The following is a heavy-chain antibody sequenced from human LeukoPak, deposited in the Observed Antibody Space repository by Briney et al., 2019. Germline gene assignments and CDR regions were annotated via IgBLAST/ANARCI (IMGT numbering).Heavy chain of an antibody. D-gene: IGHD3-9*01. Sequence: ASVTVSCTASGYTFTSYGISWVRQAPGQGLEWMGWISAYNGNTNYAQKLQGRVTMTTDTSTSTAYMELRGLRSDDTAVYYCARDQAATNTQVRFCLDWGQGTLVTVSS. CDR1: GYTFTSYG. J-gene: IGHJ4*02. CDR2: ISAYNGNT. CDR3: ARDQAATNTQVRFCLD. V-gene: IGHV1-18*01.